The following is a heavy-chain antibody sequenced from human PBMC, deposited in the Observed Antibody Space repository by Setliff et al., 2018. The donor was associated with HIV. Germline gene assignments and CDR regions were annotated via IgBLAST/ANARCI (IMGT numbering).Heavy chain of an antibody. CDR1: GGPISSSSHY. CDR2: IYFSGST. Sequence: PTETLSLTCTVSGGPISSSSHYWGWIRQPPGKGLEWIGSIYFSGSTYYNPSLKSRVTISVDTSKNQFSLKLSSVTAADTAVYYCARPRYTYGTPPAFDIWGRGTVVTVSS. V-gene: IGHV4-39*01. J-gene: IGHJ3*02. CDR3: ARPRYTYGTPPAFDI. D-gene: IGHD5-18*01.